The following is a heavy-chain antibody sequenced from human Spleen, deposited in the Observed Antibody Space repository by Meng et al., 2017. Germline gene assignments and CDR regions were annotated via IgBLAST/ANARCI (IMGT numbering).Heavy chain of an antibody. CDR2: INCNNGGT. V-gene: IGHV1-46*01. CDR1: GYTFTDYF. J-gene: IGHJ4*02. Sequence: QVQMVQPGAEVKKPGASLRISCRASGYTFTDYFLHWVRQAPGQGLEWLGAINCNNGGTNYAQRFQDRVTLTRDTSTTTVYMELSSLGSEDTALYYCAREKSPGHFDYLGQGILVTVSS. CDR3: AREKSPGHFDY.